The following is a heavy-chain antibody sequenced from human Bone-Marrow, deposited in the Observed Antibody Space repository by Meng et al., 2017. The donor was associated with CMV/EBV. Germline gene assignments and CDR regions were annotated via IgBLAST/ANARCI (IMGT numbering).Heavy chain of an antibody. CDR3: ARDGYSSSFFDY. D-gene: IGHD6-6*01. J-gene: IGHJ4*02. Sequence: LSLTCAASGFTFSSYSMNWVRQAPGKGLEWVSSISSSSSYIYYADSVKGRFTISRDNAKNSLYLQMNSLRAEDTAVYYCARDGYSSSFFDYWGQATLVTVSS. CDR2: ISSSSSYI. V-gene: IGHV3-21*01. CDR1: GFTFSSYS.